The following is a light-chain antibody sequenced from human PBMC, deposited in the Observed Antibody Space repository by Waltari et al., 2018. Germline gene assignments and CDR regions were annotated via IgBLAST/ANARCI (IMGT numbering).Light chain of an antibody. CDR3: CLYAGSYTWV. Sequence: QSALTQPASVSGSPGQSITISCTGTSSDVGNYNLVSWYQQYPGKAPKVMIYDDNRRPSGVSDRFSGSKSGNTASLTRSGVQAEDEADYYCCLYAGSYTWVFGGGTKLTVL. CDR2: DDN. J-gene: IGLJ3*02. CDR1: SSDVGNYNL. V-gene: IGLV2-23*01.